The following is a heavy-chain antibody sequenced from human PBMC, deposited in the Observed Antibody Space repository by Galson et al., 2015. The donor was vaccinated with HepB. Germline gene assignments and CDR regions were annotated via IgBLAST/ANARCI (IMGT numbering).Heavy chain of an antibody. CDR2: IYSGGST. J-gene: IGHJ4*02. CDR3: ASTSNGGYEVDY. CDR1: GFTVSSNY. Sequence: SLRLSCAASGFTVSSNYMSWVRQAPGKGLEWVSVIYSGGSTYYADSVKGRFTISRDNSKNTLYLQMNSLSAEDTAVYYCASTSNGGYEVDYWGQGTLVTVSS. V-gene: IGHV3-53*01. D-gene: IGHD5-12*01.